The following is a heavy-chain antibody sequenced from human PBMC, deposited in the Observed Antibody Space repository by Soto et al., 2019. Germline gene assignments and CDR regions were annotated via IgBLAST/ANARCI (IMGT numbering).Heavy chain of an antibody. D-gene: IGHD2-15*01. V-gene: IGHV4-59*08. Sequence: SETLSLTCTVSGGSISSYYWSWIRQPPGKGLKWIGYIYYSGSTKYNPSLKSRVTISVDTSKNQFSLKLSSVTAADTAVYYCARHVGYYSQGEWFDPWGQGTLVTVSS. CDR2: IYYSGST. CDR3: ARHVGYYSQGEWFDP. CDR1: GGSISSYY. J-gene: IGHJ5*02.